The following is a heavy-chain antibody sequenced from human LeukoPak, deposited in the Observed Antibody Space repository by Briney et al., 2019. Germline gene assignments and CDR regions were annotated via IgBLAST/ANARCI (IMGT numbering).Heavy chain of an antibody. J-gene: IGHJ4*02. D-gene: IGHD2-2*01. CDR3: AKDRNQLPIDY. CDR1: GFTFSSYA. Sequence: GGSLRLSCAASGFTFSSYAMSWVRQAPGEGLEWVSAISGSGGSTYYADSVKGRFTISRDNSKNTLYQQMNSLRAEDTAVYYCAKDRNQLPIDYWGQGTLVTVSS. V-gene: IGHV3-23*01. CDR2: ISGSGGST.